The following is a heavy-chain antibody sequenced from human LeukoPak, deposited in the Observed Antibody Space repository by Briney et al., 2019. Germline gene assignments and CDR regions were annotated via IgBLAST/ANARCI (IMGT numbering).Heavy chain of an antibody. J-gene: IGHJ4*02. CDR3: ARAMRVPPVPAFDY. CDR1: GFTFSSYW. CDR2: IKQDGSEK. V-gene: IGHV3-7*01. D-gene: IGHD2-2*01. Sequence: GGSLRLSCAASGFTFSSYWMSWVRQAPGKGLEWVANIKQDGSEKYYVDSVKGRFTISRDNAKNSLYLQMNSLRAEDTAVYYCARAMRVPPVPAFDYWGQGTLVTVSS.